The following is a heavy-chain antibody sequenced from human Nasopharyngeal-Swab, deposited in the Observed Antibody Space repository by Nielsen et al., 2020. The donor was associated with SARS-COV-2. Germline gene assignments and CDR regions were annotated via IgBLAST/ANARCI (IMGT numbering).Heavy chain of an antibody. D-gene: IGHD3-22*01. V-gene: IGHV1-3*01. Sequence: ASVKVSCKASGYTFTSSAMHWVRQAPGQRLEWMGWINAGNGNKKYSQKFQGRVTITRDTSASTGYMELSSLRSEDTAVYYCARARFGVYYDSSGSRDAFDIWGQGTMVTVSS. CDR1: GYTFTSSA. CDR3: ARARFGVYYDSSGSRDAFDI. J-gene: IGHJ3*02. CDR2: INAGNGNK.